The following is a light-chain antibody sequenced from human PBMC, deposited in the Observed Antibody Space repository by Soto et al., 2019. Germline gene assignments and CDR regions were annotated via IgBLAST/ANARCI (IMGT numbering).Light chain of an antibody. Sequence: QSVLTQPPAASGTPGQRVTISCSGSSSNIGRNTVNWYQQVPGTAPKLLIYNNNQRPSGVPDRFSGSKSGTSASLAIIGLQSEDEADDYCAAWDDGLNRPVSGAGTKVTVL. V-gene: IGLV1-44*01. CDR1: SSNIGRNT. CDR2: NNN. J-gene: IGLJ1*01. CDR3: AAWDDGLNRPV.